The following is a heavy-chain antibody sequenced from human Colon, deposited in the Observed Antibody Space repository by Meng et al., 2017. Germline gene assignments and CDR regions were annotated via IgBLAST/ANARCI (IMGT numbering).Heavy chain of an antibody. J-gene: IGHJ5*02. Sequence: GGLVKPGGLRRLACAASGLTCSDYAMNWVRQVPGKGLVWVELINCDGSITSYADSVKGRFSISRDNARNTLYLQMNSLRPEDTGVYYCASLSPPVTERWTDPWGQGTLVTVSS. D-gene: IGHD4-17*01. CDR1: GLTCSDYA. CDR3: ASLSPPVTERWTDP. CDR2: INCDGSIT. V-gene: IGHV3-74*01.